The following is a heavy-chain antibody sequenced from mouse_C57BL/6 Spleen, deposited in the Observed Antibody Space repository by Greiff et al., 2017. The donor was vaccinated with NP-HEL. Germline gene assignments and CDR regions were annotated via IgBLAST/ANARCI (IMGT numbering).Heavy chain of an antibody. CDR2: IHPNSGST. Sequence: VQLQQPGAELVKPGASVKLSCKASGYTFTSYWMHWVKQRPGQGLEWIGMIHPNSGSTNYNEKFKSKATLTVDKSSSKAYMQLSRLTSEDSAVYYCFYYGSSDWYFDVWGTVTTVTVSS. CDR3: FYYGSSDWYFDV. J-gene: IGHJ1*03. V-gene: IGHV1-64*01. D-gene: IGHD1-1*01. CDR1: GYTFTSYW.